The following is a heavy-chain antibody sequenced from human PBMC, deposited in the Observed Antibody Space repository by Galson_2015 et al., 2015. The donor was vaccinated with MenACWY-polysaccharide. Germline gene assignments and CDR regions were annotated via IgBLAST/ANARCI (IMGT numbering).Heavy chain of an antibody. CDR2: INSDASST. CDR1: GLTFSNNW. Sequence: SLRLSCAASGLTFSNNWIHWVRQAPGKGLVWVSRINSDASSTAYADSVKGRFTISRDNAKNTLYLQMNSLRVEDTAVYYCVGPLSGAGTGAYGMDAWGHGTAVTVSS. V-gene: IGHV3-74*01. D-gene: IGHD3-10*01. CDR3: VGPLSGAGTGAYGMDA. J-gene: IGHJ6*02.